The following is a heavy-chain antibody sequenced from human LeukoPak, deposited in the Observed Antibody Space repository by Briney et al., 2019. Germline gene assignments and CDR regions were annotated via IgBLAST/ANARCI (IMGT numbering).Heavy chain of an antibody. CDR3: ARGRYYYYGMDV. V-gene: IGHV4-34*01. CDR2: INHSGST. CDR1: GGSFSGYY. Sequence: PSETLPLTCAVYGGSFSGYYWSWIRQPPGKGLEWIGEINHSGSTNYNPSLKSRVTISVDTSKNQFSLKLSSVTAADTAVYYCARGRYYYYGMDVWGQGTTVTVSS. J-gene: IGHJ6*02.